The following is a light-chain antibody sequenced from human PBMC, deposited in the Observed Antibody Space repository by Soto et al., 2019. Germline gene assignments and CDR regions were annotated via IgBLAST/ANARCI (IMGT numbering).Light chain of an antibody. CDR1: SSDVGAYNY. J-gene: IGLJ2*01. CDR3: SSYTSSNTLV. V-gene: IGLV2-14*01. CDR2: EVS. Sequence: QSVLTQPASVSGSPGQSSTISCTGTSSDVGAYNYVSWYQQHPGKAPKLMIFEVSDRPSGVSNRFSGSKSGNTASLTISGLQAEDGADYYCSSYTSSNTLVFGGGTKLTVL.